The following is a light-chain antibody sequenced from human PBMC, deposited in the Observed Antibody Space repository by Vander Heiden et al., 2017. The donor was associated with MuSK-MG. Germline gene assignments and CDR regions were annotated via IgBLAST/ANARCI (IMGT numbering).Light chain of an antibody. CDR1: QSVSSN. CDR3: QQYNNWPRT. Sequence: IVMTQSPAILSVSPGERVILSCRASQSVSSNLAWYQQKPGQAPRLLIYGASTRATGVPARFSGSGSGTEFTLAISSLQSEDFAIYYCQQYNNWPRTFGQGTKVEFK. CDR2: GAS. J-gene: IGKJ1*01. V-gene: IGKV3-15*01.